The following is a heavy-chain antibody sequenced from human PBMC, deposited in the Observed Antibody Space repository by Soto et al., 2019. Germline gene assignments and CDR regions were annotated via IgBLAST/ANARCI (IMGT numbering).Heavy chain of an antibody. D-gene: IGHD3-16*01. J-gene: IGHJ4*02. CDR1: GLTFSSYW. Sequence: PGGSLRLSCAASGLTFSSYWMSWVRQAPGKGLEWVDNIKQDGSEKNYVDSVKGRFTISRDNAKNSLFLQMNNLRVEDTAVYYCARDWGEHRYCGQGTLVTVSS. CDR3: ARDWGEHRY. V-gene: IGHV3-7*03. CDR2: IKQDGSEK.